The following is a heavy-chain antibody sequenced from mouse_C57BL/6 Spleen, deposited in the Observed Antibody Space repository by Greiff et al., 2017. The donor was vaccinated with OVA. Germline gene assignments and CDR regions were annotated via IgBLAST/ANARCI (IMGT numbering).Heavy chain of an antibody. CDR1: GYSITSGYY. CDR3: AREKDYDSFDY. J-gene: IGHJ2*01. D-gene: IGHD2-4*01. CDR2: ISYDGSN. V-gene: IGHV3-6*01. Sequence: VQLKESGPGLVKPSQSLSLTCSVTGYSITSGYYWNWIRQFPGNKLEWMGYISYDGSNNYNPSLKNRISITRDTSKNQFFLKLNSVTTEDTATYYCAREKDYDSFDYWGQGTTLTVSA.